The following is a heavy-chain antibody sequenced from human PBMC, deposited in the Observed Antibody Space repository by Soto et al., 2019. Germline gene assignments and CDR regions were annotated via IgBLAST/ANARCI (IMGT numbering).Heavy chain of an antibody. CDR2: ISYDGSNK. Sequence: GGSLRLSCAASGFTFSSYGMHWVRQAPGKGLEWVAVISYDGSNKYYADSVKGRFTISRDNSKNTLYLQMNSLRAEDTAVYYCAKVGPDYDILTGYYGWGDYWGQGTPVTVSS. CDR3: AKVGPDYDILTGYYGWGDY. D-gene: IGHD3-9*01. V-gene: IGHV3-30*18. CDR1: GFTFSSYG. J-gene: IGHJ4*02.